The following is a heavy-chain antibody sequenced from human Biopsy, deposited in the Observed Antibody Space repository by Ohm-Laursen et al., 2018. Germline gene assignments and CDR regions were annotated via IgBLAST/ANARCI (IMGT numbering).Heavy chain of an antibody. J-gene: IGHJ4*02. CDR3: GNEVHGRDY. Sequence: LQTLSLTCAVFGKTFSDYQWSWIRQPPGKGLEWIGQINRAGTTNYNPSLKSRVSISADASKYEFSLRLTSVTAADTAVYLCGNEVHGRDYWGLGAQVTVSS. CDR2: INRAGTT. V-gene: IGHV4-34*08. CDR1: GKTFSDYQ. D-gene: IGHD2-15*01.